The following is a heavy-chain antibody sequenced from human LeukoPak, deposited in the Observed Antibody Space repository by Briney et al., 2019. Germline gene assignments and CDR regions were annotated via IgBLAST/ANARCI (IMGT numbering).Heavy chain of an antibody. CDR3: AKFHATWYGDT. J-gene: IGHJ4*02. CDR2: IYPGNSHT. Sequence: GEPLKISCQGSGYNFATYWIVWVRQLHGKGLEWMGIIYPGNSHTRYSPSFQGQVTISADTSISTAYLHWSSLQSSDTAMYYCAKFHATWYGDTWGQGTLVTVSS. V-gene: IGHV5-51*01. CDR1: GYNFATYW. D-gene: IGHD6-13*01.